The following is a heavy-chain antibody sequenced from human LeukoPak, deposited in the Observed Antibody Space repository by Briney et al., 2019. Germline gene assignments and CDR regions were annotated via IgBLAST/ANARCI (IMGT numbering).Heavy chain of an antibody. CDR1: AFMFSDYW. D-gene: IGHD1-26*01. J-gene: IGHJ3*02. V-gene: IGHV3-7*03. CDR2: IKGDGSNK. Sequence: GGSLRLSCAGSAFMFSDYWMAWVRQAPGKGLECVANIKGDGSNKYYVDSVKGRFTISRDNAKNSLYLQMNSLRAEDMALYYCAKGIGSSTNFDAFDIWGQGTMVTVSS. CDR3: AKGIGSSTNFDAFDI.